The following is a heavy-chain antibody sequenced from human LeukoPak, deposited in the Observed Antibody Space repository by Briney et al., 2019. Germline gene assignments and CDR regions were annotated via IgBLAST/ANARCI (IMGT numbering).Heavy chain of an antibody. Sequence: PSETLSLTCAVYGGSFSGYFWSWIRQPSGKGLEWIGEINHSGGTNYNPSLKSRVTISVDTSKNQFSLKMNSVTAADTAVYYCARAPSGEVESAARGDYLDYWGQGTLVTVSS. CDR2: INHSGGT. D-gene: IGHD6-13*01. CDR3: ARAPSGEVESAARGDYLDY. J-gene: IGHJ4*02. CDR1: GGSFSGYF. V-gene: IGHV4-34*01.